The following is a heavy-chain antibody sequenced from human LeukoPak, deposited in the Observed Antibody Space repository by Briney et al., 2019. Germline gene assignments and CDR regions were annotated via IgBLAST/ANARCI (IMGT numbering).Heavy chain of an antibody. CDR3: ARERRHQTSFDY. CDR2: IYHSGST. J-gene: IGHJ4*02. Sequence: GSLRLSCAASGFTFRTYAMSWVRQPPGKGLEWIGEIYHSGSTNYNPSLKSRVTISVDKSKNQFSLKLSSVTAADTAVYYCARERRHQTSFDYWGQGTLVTVSS. V-gene: IGHV4-4*02. D-gene: IGHD1-14*01. CDR1: GFTFRTYAM.